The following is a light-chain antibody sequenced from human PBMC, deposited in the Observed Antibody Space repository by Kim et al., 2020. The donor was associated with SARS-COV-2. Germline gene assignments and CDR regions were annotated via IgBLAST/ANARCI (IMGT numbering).Light chain of an antibody. J-gene: IGKJ2*02. CDR1: QSVSSSY. CDR2: GAS. CDR3: QQHGSSLMCT. V-gene: IGKV3-20*01. Sequence: SPGERATLSCRASQSVSSSYLAWYQQKPGQAPRRLIYGASSRATGIPDRFSGSVSGTDFTLTISRLEPEDFAVYYCQQHGSSLMCTFGQGTKLEI.